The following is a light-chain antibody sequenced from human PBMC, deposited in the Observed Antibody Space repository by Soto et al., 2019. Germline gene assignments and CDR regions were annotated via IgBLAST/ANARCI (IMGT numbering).Light chain of an antibody. Sequence: TQSPATLSVSPGDRVTITCRASQSISSRLAWYQQKPGKAPQVLIYKASSLQSGVPSRFSGSGSGTEFTLTISSLQPDDFATYYCQQYNSYSTWTFGQGTKVDIK. CDR2: KAS. V-gene: IGKV1-5*03. CDR3: QQYNSYSTWT. J-gene: IGKJ1*01. CDR1: QSISSR.